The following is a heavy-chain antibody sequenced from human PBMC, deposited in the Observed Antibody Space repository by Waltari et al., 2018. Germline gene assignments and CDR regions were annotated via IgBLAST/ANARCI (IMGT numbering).Heavy chain of an antibody. V-gene: IGHV3-21*01. CDR1: GFTFSSYS. Sequence: EVQLVESGGGLVKPGGSLRLSCAASGFTFSSYSMNWVRQAPGKGLEWVSSISSSSSYIYYADSVKGRFTISRDNAKNSLYLQMNSLRAEDTAVYYCAKRTTVTSRSGGAFDYWGQGTLVTVSS. J-gene: IGHJ4*02. CDR2: ISSSSSYI. CDR3: AKRTTVTSRSGGAFDY. D-gene: IGHD4-17*01.